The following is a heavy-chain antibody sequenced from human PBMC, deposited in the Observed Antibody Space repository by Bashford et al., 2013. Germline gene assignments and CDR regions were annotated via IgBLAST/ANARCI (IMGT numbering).Heavy chain of an antibody. Sequence: GSLRLSCATSGFTFKNYAMAWVRQAPGKGLEWVCYGGSGGSRYYTDSVKGRFTVSRDNSKNTLYLQMNSLRVEDTAVYYCAKDTWTDLLPRITLYYYYYGSDVWAEDRRHRLL. CDR1: GFTFKNYA. CDR3: AKDTWTDLLPRITLYYYYYGSDV. V-gene: IGHV3-23*01. J-gene: IGHJ6*04. CDR2: YGGSGGSR. D-gene: IGHD3-10*01.